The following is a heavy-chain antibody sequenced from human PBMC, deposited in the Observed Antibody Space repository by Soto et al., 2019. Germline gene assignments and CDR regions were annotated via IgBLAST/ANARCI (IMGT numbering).Heavy chain of an antibody. Sequence: GGSLRLSCAASGFTFSSYAMSWVRQAPGKGLEWVSAISGSGVSTYYADSVKGRFTISRDNSKNTLYLQMNSLRAEDTAVYYCAKDGARLNLYYYGMDVWGPGPTITF. CDR2: ISGSGVST. J-gene: IGHJ6*02. V-gene: IGHV3-23*01. D-gene: IGHD1-26*01. CDR1: GFTFSSYA. CDR3: AKDGARLNLYYYGMDV.